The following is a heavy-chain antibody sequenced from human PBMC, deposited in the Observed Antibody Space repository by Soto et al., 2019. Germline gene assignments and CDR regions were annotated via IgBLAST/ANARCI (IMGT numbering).Heavy chain of an antibody. CDR2: IYYSGST. D-gene: IGHD3-16*01. CDR3: AGEGGGSYYYYGMDV. CDR1: GGSISSGGYY. V-gene: IGHV4-31*03. J-gene: IGHJ6*02. Sequence: QVQLQESGPGLVKPSQTLSLTCTVSGGSISSGGYYWSWIRQHPGKGLEWIGYIYYSGSTYYNPSLKSRVTLSVDTSKNQFSLKLSSVAAAETAVYYCAGEGGGSYYYYGMDVWGQGTTVTVSS.